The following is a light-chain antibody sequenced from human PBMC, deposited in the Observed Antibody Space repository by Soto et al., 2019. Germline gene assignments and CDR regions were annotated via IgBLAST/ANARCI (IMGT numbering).Light chain of an antibody. CDR2: DDN. Sequence: QSVLTQPPSVSAAPGQKVTISCSGSSSNLGGNSVSWYQQLPGTAPKLLIYDDNKRPSGIPVRFSGSKSGTSATLGITRFQTGDEADDYCGSWDSSLSAYVFGTGTKVTVL. CDR1: SSNLGGNS. V-gene: IGLV1-51*01. CDR3: GSWDSSLSAYV. J-gene: IGLJ1*01.